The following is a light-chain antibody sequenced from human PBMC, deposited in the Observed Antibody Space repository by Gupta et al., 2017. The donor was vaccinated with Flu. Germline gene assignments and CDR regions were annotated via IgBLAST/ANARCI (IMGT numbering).Light chain of an antibody. V-gene: IGKV3-20*01. CDR3: QHNSNFRT. CDR2: AAS. J-gene: IGKJ1*01. Sequence: EIVLTQSPDTLSVSPGERATLSCRASQSVSSSFLAWYQQKPGPPRMLIFGAASTSATVTPDSCSGGGSATDFPLTSSRLEHEDFALYYCQHNSNFRTFGQGTKVEIK. CDR1: QSVSSSF.